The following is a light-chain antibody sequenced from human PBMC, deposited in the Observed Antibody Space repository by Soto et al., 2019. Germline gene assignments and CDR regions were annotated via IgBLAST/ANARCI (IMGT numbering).Light chain of an antibody. J-gene: IGKJ5*01. CDR1: QSVGSY. Sequence: EIVLTQSPATLYLSPGERATLACRASQSVGSYLAWYQQKPGQPPRRLIYDASNRATGIPARFSGSGSGTDFTLTISSLETEDFAVYSCQQRSNWPPITFGQGTRLEIK. CDR2: DAS. V-gene: IGKV3-11*01. CDR3: QQRSNWPPIT.